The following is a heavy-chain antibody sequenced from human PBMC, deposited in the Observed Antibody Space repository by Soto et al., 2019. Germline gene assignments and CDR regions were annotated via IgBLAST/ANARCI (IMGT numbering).Heavy chain of an antibody. V-gene: IGHV3-30-3*01. CDR2: ISYDGSNK. CDR3: ARDSSSWYFAFDI. D-gene: IGHD6-13*01. CDR1: GFTFSSYA. J-gene: IGHJ3*02. Sequence: QVQLVESGGGVVQPGRSLRLSCAASGFTFSSYAMHWVRQAPGKGLEWVAVISYDGSNKYYADSVKGRFTISRDNSKNPLYLQMNSLRAEDTAVYYCARDSSSWYFAFDIWGQGTMVTVSS.